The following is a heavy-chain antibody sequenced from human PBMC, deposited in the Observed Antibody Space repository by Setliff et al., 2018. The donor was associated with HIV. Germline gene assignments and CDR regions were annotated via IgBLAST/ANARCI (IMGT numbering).Heavy chain of an antibody. CDR3: ARATPGYNYGSRHAFDI. D-gene: IGHD5-18*01. CDR2: TYHGGST. CDR1: GGSISSSNW. Sequence: SETLSLTCAVSGGSISSSNWWSWVRQPPGKGLEWIGETYHGGSTNYNPSLKSRVTISVDKSKNQFSLKLSSVTAADTAVYYCARATPGYNYGSRHAFDIWGQGTKVTV. J-gene: IGHJ3*02. V-gene: IGHV4-4*02.